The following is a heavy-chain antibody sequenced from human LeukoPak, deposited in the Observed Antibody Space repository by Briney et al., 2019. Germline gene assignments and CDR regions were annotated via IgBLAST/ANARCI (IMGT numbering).Heavy chain of an antibody. CDR3: ARGGPHYYDGSGYYFDY. Sequence: SVKVSCKASGGTFSSYAISWVRQAPGQGLEWMGGIIPIFGTANYAQKFQGRVTITADESTSTAYMELSSLRSEDTAVYYCARGGPHYYDGSGYYFDYWGQGTLVTVSS. CDR2: IIPIFGTA. J-gene: IGHJ4*02. V-gene: IGHV1-69*13. D-gene: IGHD3-22*01. CDR1: GGTFSSYA.